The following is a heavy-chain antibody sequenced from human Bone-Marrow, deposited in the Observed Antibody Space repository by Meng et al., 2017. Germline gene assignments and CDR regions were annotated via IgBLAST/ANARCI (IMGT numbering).Heavy chain of an antibody. CDR2: IYHGGDT. V-gene: IGHV4/OR15-8*02. CDR3: ASWIYSCGWQ. J-gene: IGHJ4*02. Sequence: VPVQESGPGLVKPSGTLSLTCVVSGGSISSIDWWSWVRQPPGKGLEWIGEIYHGGDTNYNPSLKSRVTIAIDKSKNQFSLKLSSVTAADTAVYYCASWIYSCGWQWGQGALVTVSS. CDR1: GGSISSIDW. D-gene: IGHD6-19*01.